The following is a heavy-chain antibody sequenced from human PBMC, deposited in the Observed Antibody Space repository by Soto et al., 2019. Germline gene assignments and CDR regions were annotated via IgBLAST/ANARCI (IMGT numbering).Heavy chain of an antibody. V-gene: IGHV1-69*12. D-gene: IGHD5-12*01. CDR1: GGTFSSYA. CDR2: IIPIFGTA. Sequence: QVQLVQSGAEVKKPGSSVKVSCKASGGTFSSYAISWVRQAPGQGLEWMGGIIPIFGTANYAQKFQGTVTITADDPTGTPYLGLSSLRSEDTAVYDCARVSQMATITYWGQGTLVTVSS. CDR3: ARVSQMATITY. J-gene: IGHJ4*02.